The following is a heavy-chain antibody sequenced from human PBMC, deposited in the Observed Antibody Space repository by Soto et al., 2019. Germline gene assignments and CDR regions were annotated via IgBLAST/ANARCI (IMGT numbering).Heavy chain of an antibody. V-gene: IGHV4-34*01. J-gene: IGHJ4*02. Sequence: SETLSLTCAGQGASLKGYFWSWIRQPRGKGLEWIGESHDSGSTNDNPSLMSRVTLARDTSKNQVSVQLSSITAADTAVHYCARRFGGWYFDFWGQGILVTVSS. CDR2: SHDSGST. D-gene: IGHD6-19*01. CDR3: ARRFGGWYFDF. CDR1: GASLKGYF.